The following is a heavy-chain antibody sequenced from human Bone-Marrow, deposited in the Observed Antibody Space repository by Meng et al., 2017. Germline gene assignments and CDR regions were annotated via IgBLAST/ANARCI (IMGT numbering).Heavy chain of an antibody. D-gene: IGHD3-22*01. Sequence: GGSLRLSFAASGFTFSDYYMSWIRQAPRKGLEWVSYISSSGSTIYYADSVKGRFTISRDNAKNSLYLQMNSLRAEDTAVYYCASFGGYFLYGMDVWVQGTRVTVSS. CDR2: ISSSGSTI. CDR1: GFTFSDYY. CDR3: ASFGGYFLYGMDV. J-gene: IGHJ6*02. V-gene: IGHV3-11*01.